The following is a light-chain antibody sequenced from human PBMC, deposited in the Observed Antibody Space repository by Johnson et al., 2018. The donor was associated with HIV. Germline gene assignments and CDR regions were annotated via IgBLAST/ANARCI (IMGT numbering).Light chain of an antibody. V-gene: IGLV1-51*02. CDR2: ENN. CDR3: GTWDSSLSAGGV. Sequence: QSVLTQPPSVSAAPGQKVTISCSGSNSNIGNNYVSWYQQLPGAAPTLLIYENNKRPSGIPDRFSGSKSGTSATLGITGLQTGDEADYYCGTWDSSLSAGGVFGTGTKVTVL. CDR1: NSNIGNNY. J-gene: IGLJ1*01.